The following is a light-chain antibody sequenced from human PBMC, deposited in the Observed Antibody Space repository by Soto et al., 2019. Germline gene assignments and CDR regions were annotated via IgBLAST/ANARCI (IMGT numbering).Light chain of an antibody. CDR2: DAS. Sequence: EIVLTQSPATLSLSPGNRATLSCSASQCVSRYLAWYQQKPGQAPRLLIYDASNRATGIPARFSGSGSGTDFTLTIPSQETEDFAVYYCQQRSNWPSTFGGGTKVEI. V-gene: IGKV3-11*01. J-gene: IGKJ4*01. CDR3: QQRSNWPST. CDR1: QCVSRY.